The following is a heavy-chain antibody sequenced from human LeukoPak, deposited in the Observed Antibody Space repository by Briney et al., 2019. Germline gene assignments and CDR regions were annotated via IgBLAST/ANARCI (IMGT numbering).Heavy chain of an antibody. CDR2: INHSGGT. CDR1: GGSFSGYY. V-gene: IGHV4-34*01. Sequence: SETLSLTCAVYGGSFSGYYWSWIRQPPGKGLEWIGEINHSGGTNYNPSLKSRVTISVDTSKNQFSLKLSSVTAADTAVYYCAREGGSYSWFDPWGQGTLVTVSS. CDR3: AREGGSYSWFDP. D-gene: IGHD1-26*01. J-gene: IGHJ5*02.